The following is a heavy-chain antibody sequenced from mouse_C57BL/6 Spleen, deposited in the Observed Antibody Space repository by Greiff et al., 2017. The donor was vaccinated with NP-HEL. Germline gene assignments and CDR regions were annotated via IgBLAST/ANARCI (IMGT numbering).Heavy chain of an antibody. D-gene: IGHD2-2*01. Sequence: QVQLKQSGPGLVQPSQSLSITCTVSGFSLTSYGVHWVRQSPGKGLEWLGVIWRGGSTDYNAAFMSRQSILKDNSRSQVFFNMNSLQADDTAIYYCAKSRSTMVSAFAYWGHRTLVTVST. CDR1: GFSLTSYG. J-gene: IGHJ3*01. CDR2: IWRGGST. CDR3: AKSRSTMVSAFAY. V-gene: IGHV2-5*01.